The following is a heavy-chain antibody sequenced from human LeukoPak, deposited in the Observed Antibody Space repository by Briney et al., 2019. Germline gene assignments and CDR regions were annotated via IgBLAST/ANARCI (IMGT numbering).Heavy chain of an antibody. CDR1: GGSISSYY. J-gene: IGHJ4*02. V-gene: IGHV4-59*01. CDR2: IYYSGST. Sequence: SETLSLTCTVSGGSISSYYWSWIRQPPGKGLEWIGYIYYSGSTNYNPSLKGRVTISVDTSKNQFSLKLSSVTAADTAVYYCARDHSYGYFDYWGQGTLVTVSS. D-gene: IGHD5-18*01. CDR3: ARDHSYGYFDY.